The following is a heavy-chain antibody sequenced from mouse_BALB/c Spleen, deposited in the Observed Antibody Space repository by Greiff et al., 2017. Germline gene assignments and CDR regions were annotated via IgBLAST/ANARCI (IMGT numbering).Heavy chain of an antibody. CDR1: GFTFSSYA. Sequence: EVKLMESGGGLVKPGGSLKLSCAASGFTFSSYAMSWVRQTPEKRLEWVATISSGGSYTYYPDSVKGRFTISRDNAKNTLYLQMSSLRSEDTAMYCCGRGRDAWFAYWGQGTLVTVSA. J-gene: IGHJ3*01. D-gene: IGHD3-3*01. CDR3: GRGRDAWFAY. V-gene: IGHV5-9-3*01. CDR2: ISSGGSYT.